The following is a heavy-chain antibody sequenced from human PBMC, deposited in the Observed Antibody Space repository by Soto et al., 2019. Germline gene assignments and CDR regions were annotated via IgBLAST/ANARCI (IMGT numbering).Heavy chain of an antibody. CDR3: ARDRSSVDY. V-gene: IGHV3-33*01. CDR2: IWYDGSNK. Sequence: QVQLVESGGGVVQPGRSLRLSCAASGFTFSSYGMHWVRQAPGKGLEWVAVIWYDGSNKYYADSVKGRFTISRDNSKNTLYVQMNSLRAEDTAVYYCARDRSSVDYWGQGTLVTVSS. D-gene: IGHD6-19*01. J-gene: IGHJ4*02. CDR1: GFTFSSYG.